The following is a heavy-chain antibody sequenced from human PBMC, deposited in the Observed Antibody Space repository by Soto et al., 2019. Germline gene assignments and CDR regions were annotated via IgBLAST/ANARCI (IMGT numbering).Heavy chain of an antibody. D-gene: IGHD2-15*01. CDR1: GFTFSDYY. Sequence: GGSLRLSCAASGFTFSDYYMSWIRQAPGKGLEWVSYISSSGSTIYYADSVKGRFTISRDNAKNSLYLQMNSLRAEDPAVYYCASRYCSGGSCYFDYWGQGTLVTVSS. J-gene: IGHJ4*02. V-gene: IGHV3-11*01. CDR3: ASRYCSGGSCYFDY. CDR2: ISSSGSTI.